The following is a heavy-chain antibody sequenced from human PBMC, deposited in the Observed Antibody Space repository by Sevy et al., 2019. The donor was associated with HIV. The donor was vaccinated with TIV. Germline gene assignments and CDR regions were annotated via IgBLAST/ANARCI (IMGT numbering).Heavy chain of an antibody. Sequence: GGSLRLSCAASGFTFSSYWMSWVRRAPGKGLEWVANLKQDGSEKYYVDSVKGRFTISRDNAKNSLYLQMNSLRAEDTAVYYCARDGKGYGMDVWGQGTTVTVSS. CDR1: GFTFSSYW. CDR3: ARDGKGYGMDV. J-gene: IGHJ6*02. V-gene: IGHV3-7*01. D-gene: IGHD1-1*01. CDR2: LKQDGSEK.